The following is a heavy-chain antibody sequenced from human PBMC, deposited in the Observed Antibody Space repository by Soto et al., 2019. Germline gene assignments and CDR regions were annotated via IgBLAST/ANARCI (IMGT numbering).Heavy chain of an antibody. CDR1: GYTFTSYG. V-gene: IGHV1-18*01. Sequence: QVQLVQSGAEVKKPGASVKVSCKASGYTFTSYGISWVRQAPGQGLEWMGWISANNGNTNYAQKLQGRVTMTTDTSTSTAYMELRSLRSDDTAVYYCARDVLRFLEWSSPYYYYYGMDVWGQGTTVTVSS. J-gene: IGHJ6*02. D-gene: IGHD3-3*01. CDR3: ARDVLRFLEWSSPYYYYYGMDV. CDR2: ISANNGNT.